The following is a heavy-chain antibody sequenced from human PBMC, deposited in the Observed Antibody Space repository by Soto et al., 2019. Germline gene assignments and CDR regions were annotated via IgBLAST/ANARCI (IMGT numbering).Heavy chain of an antibody. J-gene: IGHJ4*02. CDR1: GGSFSGYY. D-gene: IGHD4-4*01. Sequence: QVQLQQWGAGLLKPSETLSLTCAVYGGSFSGYYWSWIRQPPGKGLEWIGEINHSGSTNYNPSLKSGVPISVDTSKNQFSLKLSSVTAADTAVYYCARGARGTTVTQRPFDYWGQGTLVTVSS. CDR2: INHSGST. V-gene: IGHV4-34*01. CDR3: ARGARGTTVTQRPFDY.